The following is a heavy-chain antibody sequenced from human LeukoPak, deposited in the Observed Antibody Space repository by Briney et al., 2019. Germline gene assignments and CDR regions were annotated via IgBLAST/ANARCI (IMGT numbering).Heavy chain of an antibody. CDR3: ARDACSSTSCFRDY. V-gene: IGHV3-21*01. CDR2: ISSGSSYI. Sequence: PGGSLRLSCAASGFTFSTYTMNWVRQAPGKGLEWVSSISSGSSYISYADSLKGRFNTSRDNPKNSLYLQINSLRAEDTAVYYCARDACSSTSCFRDYWGQGTRVTVSS. J-gene: IGHJ4*02. D-gene: IGHD2-2*01. CDR1: GFTFSTYT.